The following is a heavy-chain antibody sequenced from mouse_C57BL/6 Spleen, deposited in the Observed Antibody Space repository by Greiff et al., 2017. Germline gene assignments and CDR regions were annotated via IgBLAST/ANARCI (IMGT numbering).Heavy chain of an antibody. Sequence: VKLQQSGPELVKPGASVKISCKASGYAFSSSWMNWVKQRPGKGLEWIGRIYPGDGDTNYNGKFKGKATLTADKSSSTAYMQLSSLTSEDSAVYFCARWDYYAMDYWGQGTSVTVSS. J-gene: IGHJ4*01. V-gene: IGHV1-82*01. CDR3: ARWDYYAMDY. CDR1: GYAFSSSW. CDR2: IYPGDGDT.